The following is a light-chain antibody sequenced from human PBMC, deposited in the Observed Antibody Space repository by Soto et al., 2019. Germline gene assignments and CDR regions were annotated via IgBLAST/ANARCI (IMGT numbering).Light chain of an antibody. J-gene: IGKJ1*01. Sequence: EIVLTQSPGTLSLSPGERATVSYRASQSVSSTYLAWYQQKPGQAPRLLIYGASSRATGIADRFSGSGSGTDFTLTISRLEPEDFAVYYCQQYGSSPVTFGQGTKVDIK. V-gene: IGKV3-20*01. CDR2: GAS. CDR3: QQYGSSPVT. CDR1: QSVSSTY.